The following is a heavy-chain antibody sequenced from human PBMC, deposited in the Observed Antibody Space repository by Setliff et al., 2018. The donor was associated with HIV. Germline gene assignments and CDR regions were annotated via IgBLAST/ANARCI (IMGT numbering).Heavy chain of an antibody. CDR3: ARGGANPSWFDS. CDR1: GFTFSSYA. J-gene: IGHJ5*01. D-gene: IGHD3-16*01. Sequence: GGSLRLSCTAFGFTFSSYAMSWVRQAPGKGLEWVSAISGSGGRTYYADSVKGRFTISRDNSKNTLYLQMNSLRAEYTAVYYCARGGANPSWFDSWGQGTLVIVSS. CDR2: ISGSGGRT. V-gene: IGHV3-23*01.